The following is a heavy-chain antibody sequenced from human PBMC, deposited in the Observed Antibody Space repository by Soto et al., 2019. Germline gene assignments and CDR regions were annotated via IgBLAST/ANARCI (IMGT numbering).Heavy chain of an antibody. CDR3: AGGSGSYYHNWFDP. CDR2: IIPIFGTA. D-gene: IGHD3-10*01. CDR1: GGTFSSYA. J-gene: IGHJ5*02. V-gene: IGHV1-69*13. Sequence: ASVKVSCQASGGTFSSYAISWVRQAPGQGLEWMGGIIPIFGTANYAQKFQGRVTITADEATSTAYMELSSLRSEDTAVYYCAGGSGSYYHNWFDPWGQGTLVTVSS.